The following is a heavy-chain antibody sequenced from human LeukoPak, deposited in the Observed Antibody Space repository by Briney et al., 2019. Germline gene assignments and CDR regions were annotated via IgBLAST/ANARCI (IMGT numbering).Heavy chain of an antibody. Sequence: GGSLRLSCAASGFTFTSYWMHWVRQAPGRGLVWVSRTNSDGSITNYADSVKGRFTISRDNSKNTLYLQMNSLRTEDTAVYYCAKDTYDFGSGTYPPDYWGQGTLVTVSS. J-gene: IGHJ4*02. D-gene: IGHD3-10*01. CDR2: TNSDGSIT. CDR3: AKDTYDFGSGTYPPDY. CDR1: GFTFTSYW. V-gene: IGHV3-74*01.